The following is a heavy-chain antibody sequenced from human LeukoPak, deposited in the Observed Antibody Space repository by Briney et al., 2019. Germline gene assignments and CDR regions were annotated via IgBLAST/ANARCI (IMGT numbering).Heavy chain of an antibody. CDR3: ARSPIARVAATTPYYMDV. Sequence: ASVKVSCKASGYTFTSYDINWVRQATGQGLEWMGWMNPNSGNTGYAQKLQDRVTMTTDTSTSTGYMELRSLRSDDTALYYCARSPIARVAATTPYYMDVWGKGTTVTISS. CDR1: GYTFTSYD. D-gene: IGHD6-19*01. J-gene: IGHJ6*03. V-gene: IGHV1-8*01. CDR2: MNPNSGNT.